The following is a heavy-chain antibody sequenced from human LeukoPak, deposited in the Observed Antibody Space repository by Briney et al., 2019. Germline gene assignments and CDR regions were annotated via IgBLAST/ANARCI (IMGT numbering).Heavy chain of an antibody. CDR1: GYTFTSYY. CDR2: INAGNGNT. D-gene: IGHD3-22*01. J-gene: IGHJ6*02. V-gene: IGHV1-3*01. CDR3: ARDLGLSSGYAYYYYGMDV. Sequence: ASVKVSCKASGYTFTSYYMHWVRQAPGQRLEWMGWINAGNGNTKYSQKFQGRVTITRDTSASTAYMELSSLRSEDTAMYYCARDLGLSSGYAYYYYGMDVWGQGTTVIVSS.